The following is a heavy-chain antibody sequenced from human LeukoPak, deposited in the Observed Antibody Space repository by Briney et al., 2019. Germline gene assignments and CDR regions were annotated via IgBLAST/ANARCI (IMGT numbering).Heavy chain of an antibody. CDR3: ARWGLKIVPAAVHYYYYGMDV. V-gene: IGHV1-69*04. J-gene: IGHJ6*02. CDR2: IIPILGIA. CDR1: GGTFSSYA. D-gene: IGHD2-2*01. Sequence: ASVKVSCKASGGTFSSYAISWVRQAPGQGLEWMGRIIPILGIANYAQKFQGRVTITADKSTSTAYMELSSLRSEDTAVYYCARWGLKIVPAAVHYYYYGMDVWGQGTTVTVSS.